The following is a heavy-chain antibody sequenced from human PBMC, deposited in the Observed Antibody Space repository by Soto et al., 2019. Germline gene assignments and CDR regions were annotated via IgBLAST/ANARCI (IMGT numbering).Heavy chain of an antibody. CDR3: ARDRRHSSGLLDN. D-gene: IGHD3-22*01. V-gene: IGHV1-46*01. CDR1: GYTFTSNY. Sequence: QVQLVQSGAEVKMPGASVKLSCKASGYTFTSNYIHWVRQAPGRGLEWMGIINPGGGVTSHNYAQKFQGRVTMTVDTSTNTVYMELSRLRSEDTAVYYCARDRRHSSGLLDNWGQGALVTVSS. CDR2: INPGGGVT. J-gene: IGHJ4*02.